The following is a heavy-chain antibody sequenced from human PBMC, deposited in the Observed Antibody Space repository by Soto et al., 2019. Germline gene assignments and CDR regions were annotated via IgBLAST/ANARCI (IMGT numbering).Heavy chain of an antibody. CDR1: GFTFSSYA. D-gene: IGHD5-18*01. CDR3: AIDIQLWSPFDY. V-gene: IGHV3-23*01. CDR2: ISGSGGST. Sequence: PXESLRHSCAASGFTFSSYAMSWVRQAPGKGLEWVSAISGSGGSTYYADSVKGRFTISRDNSKNTLYLQMYSLRAEDTAVYYCAIDIQLWSPFDYWGQGTLVTVSS. J-gene: IGHJ4*02.